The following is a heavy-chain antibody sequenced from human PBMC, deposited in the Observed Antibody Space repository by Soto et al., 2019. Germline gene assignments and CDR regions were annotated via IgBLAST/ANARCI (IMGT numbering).Heavy chain of an antibody. V-gene: IGHV1-58*01. J-gene: IGHJ4*02. D-gene: IGHD3-22*01. CDR1: GFTFTSSA. CDR3: AAGWWYYYDSSGYSLDY. CDR2: IVVGSGNT. Sequence: GASVKVSCKASGFTFTSSAVQWVRQARGQRLEWIGWIVVGSGNTNYAQKFQERVTITRDMSTSTAYMELSSLRSEDTAVYYCAAGWWYYYDSSGYSLDYWGQGTLVTVSS.